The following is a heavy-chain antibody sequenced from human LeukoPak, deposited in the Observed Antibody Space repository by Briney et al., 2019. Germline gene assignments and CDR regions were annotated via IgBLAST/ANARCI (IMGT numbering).Heavy chain of an antibody. V-gene: IGHV3-21*01. J-gene: IGHJ6*02. D-gene: IGHD2-2*01. CDR2: ISSSSSYI. CDR3: ATAREVVVPAAMIYYYYGMDV. CDR1: GFTFSSYS. Sequence: GGSLRLSCAASGFTFSSYSMNWVRQAPGRGLEWVSSISSSSSYIYYADSVKGRFTISRDNAKNSLYLQMNSLRAEDTAVYYCATAREVVVPAAMIYYYYGMDVWGQGTTVTVSS.